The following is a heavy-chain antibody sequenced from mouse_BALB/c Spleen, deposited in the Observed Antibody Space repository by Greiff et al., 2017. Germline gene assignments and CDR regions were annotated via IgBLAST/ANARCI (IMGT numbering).Heavy chain of an antibody. Sequence: EVHLVESGGGLVQPGGSLKLSCAASGFTFSSYGMSWVRQTPDKRLELVATINSNGGSTYYPDSVKGRFTISRDNAKNTLYLQMSSLKSEDTAMYYCARDDGGTLDYWGQGTSVTVSS. J-gene: IGHJ4*01. V-gene: IGHV5-6-3*01. CDR2: INSNGGST. CDR3: ARDDGGTLDY. D-gene: IGHD1-1*02. CDR1: GFTFSSYG.